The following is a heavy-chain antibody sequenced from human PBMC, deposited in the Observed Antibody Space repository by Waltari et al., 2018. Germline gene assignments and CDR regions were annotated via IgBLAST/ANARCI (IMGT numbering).Heavy chain of an antibody. V-gene: IGHV3-49*04. J-gene: IGHJ4*02. CDR1: GFSFGDYV. Sequence: EVQLVESGGGLVQPGQSLRLSCTTSGFSFGDYVMTWVRQAPGKGLEWVGFIRNQAYGGTAEDAASVKGRFTISRDDSKGNVYLEMNSLRTEDTAVYFCTRNVFSDYWGQGSLVTVSS. CDR2: IRNQAYGGTA. CDR3: TRNVFSDY.